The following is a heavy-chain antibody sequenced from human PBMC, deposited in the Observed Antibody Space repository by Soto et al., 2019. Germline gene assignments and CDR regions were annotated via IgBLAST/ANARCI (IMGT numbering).Heavy chain of an antibody. V-gene: IGHV3-11*01. CDR1: GFTFSDYY. D-gene: IGHD3-22*01. CDR2: ISSSGDII. CDR3: ARDLGYYASDGYFDY. J-gene: IGHJ4*02. Sequence: GGSLRLSCAGSGFTFSDYYMSWIRQAPGKGLEWVSYISSSGDIIYYADSVKGRFTISRDNAKNSLYLQMNSLRAEDTAVYYCARDLGYYASDGYFDYWGQGTLVTVSS.